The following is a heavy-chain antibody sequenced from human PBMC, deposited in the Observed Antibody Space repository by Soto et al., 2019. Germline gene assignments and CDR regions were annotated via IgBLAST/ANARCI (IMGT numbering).Heavy chain of an antibody. CDR2: IRSTANNYAT. Sequence: GGSLRLSCAASGFTFSVSAMHWVRQASGKGLEWVGRIRSTANNYATSYAASVKGRFTISRDDSKNTVYLQMNSLKTEDTAVYFCTRFLHSSGYYLDYWGQGTLVTVSS. V-gene: IGHV3-73*01. CDR3: TRFLHSSGYYLDY. J-gene: IGHJ4*02. CDR1: GFTFSVSA. D-gene: IGHD3-22*01.